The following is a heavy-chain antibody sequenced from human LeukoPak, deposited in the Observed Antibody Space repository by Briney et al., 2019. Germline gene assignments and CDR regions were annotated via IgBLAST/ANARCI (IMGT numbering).Heavy chain of an antibody. CDR1: GFTFSNYA. Sequence: GASLRLSCAASGFTFSNYAMSWVRQAPGKGLEWVSAILGSGGSTYYADSVKGRFTVSRDNSKSTLYLQMNSLRAEDTALYYWAKGGDYVVLPGYYVPDYWGQGTLVTVSS. V-gene: IGHV3-23*01. D-gene: IGHD3-9*01. J-gene: IGHJ4*02. CDR3: AKGGDYVVLPGYYVPDY. CDR2: ILGSGGST.